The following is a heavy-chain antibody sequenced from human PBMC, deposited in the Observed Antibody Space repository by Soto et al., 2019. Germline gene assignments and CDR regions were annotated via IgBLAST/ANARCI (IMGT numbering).Heavy chain of an antibody. CDR2: ISGSGGDT. D-gene: IGHD3-3*01. Sequence: GGSLRLSCSASGFTFTSYAMSWVRQAPGKGLQWVSGISGSGGDTKSADSVKGRFTISRDNFKNILYLQMNSLRAEDTAVYYCAKHDFWTLYNTGLDSWGQGTLVTVSS. CDR3: AKHDFWTLYNTGLDS. J-gene: IGHJ4*02. CDR1: GFTFTSYA. V-gene: IGHV3-23*01.